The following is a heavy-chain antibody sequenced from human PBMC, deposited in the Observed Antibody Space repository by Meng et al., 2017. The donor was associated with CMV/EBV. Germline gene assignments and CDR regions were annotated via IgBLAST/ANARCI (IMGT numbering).Heavy chain of an antibody. V-gene: IGHV3-21*01. J-gene: IGHJ4*02. CDR2: ISSSSSYI. Sequence: GESLKISCAASGFTFSNAWMSWVRQAPGKGLEWVSSISSSSSYIYYADSVKGRFTISRDNAKNSLYLQMNSLRAEDTAVYYCARDREDITLDYWGQGTLVTVSS. CDR1: GFTFSNAW. CDR3: ARDREDITLDY. D-gene: IGHD2-15*01.